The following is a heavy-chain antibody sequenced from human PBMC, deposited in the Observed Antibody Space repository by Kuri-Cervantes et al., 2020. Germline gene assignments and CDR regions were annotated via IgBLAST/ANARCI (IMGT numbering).Heavy chain of an antibody. CDR3: TRHEAGAKGY. Sequence: GESLKISCAASGSTFSGSAMHWVRQASGKGLEWVGRIRSKANSYATAYAASVKGRFTISRGDSKNTAYLQMNSLKTEDTAVYYCTRHEAGAKGYWGQGTLVTVSS. CDR2: IRSKANSYAT. D-gene: IGHD1-26*01. J-gene: IGHJ4*02. V-gene: IGHV3-73*01. CDR1: GSTFSGSA.